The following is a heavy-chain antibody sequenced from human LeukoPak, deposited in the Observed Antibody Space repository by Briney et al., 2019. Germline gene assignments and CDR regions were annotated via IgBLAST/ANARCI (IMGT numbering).Heavy chain of an antibody. J-gene: IGHJ4*02. CDR2: INPSGGST. D-gene: IGHD5-12*01. CDR1: GYTFTSYY. Sequence: GASVKVSCKASGYTFTSYYFHWLRKAPGQGLEWMGLINPSGGSTRYSQKFQGRVTMTRDTSTRTVYMELSSLRSEDTALYYCARDGDDYSYGPLDYWGQGTLVTVSS. V-gene: IGHV1-46*01. CDR3: ARDGDDYSYGPLDY.